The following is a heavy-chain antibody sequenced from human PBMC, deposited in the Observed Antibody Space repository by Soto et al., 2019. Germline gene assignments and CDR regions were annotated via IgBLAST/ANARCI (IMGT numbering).Heavy chain of an antibody. J-gene: IGHJ5*02. Sequence: PGGSLRLSCAASGFTFSSYAMHWVRQAPGKGLEWVAVISYDGSNKYYADSVKGRFTISRDNSKNTLYLQMNSLRAEDTAVYYCARDEIPAANWFDPWGQGTLVTVSS. CDR1: GFTFSSYA. CDR3: ARDEIPAANWFDP. D-gene: IGHD2-2*01. CDR2: ISYDGSNK. V-gene: IGHV3-30-3*01.